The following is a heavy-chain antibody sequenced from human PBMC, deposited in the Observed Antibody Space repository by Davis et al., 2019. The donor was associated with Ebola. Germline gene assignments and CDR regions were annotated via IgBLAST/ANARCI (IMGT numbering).Heavy chain of an antibody. Sequence: MPSETLSLTCAVYGGSFSGYYWSWIRQPPGKGLEWIGEINHSGSTNYNPSLKSRVTISVDTSKNQFSLKLSSVTAADTAVYYCARAKGSDSGGYSARGFDYWGQGTLVTVSS. V-gene: IGHV4-34*01. CDR3: ARAKGSDSGGYSARGFDY. CDR2: INHSGST. D-gene: IGHD3-22*01. CDR1: GGSFSGYY. J-gene: IGHJ4*02.